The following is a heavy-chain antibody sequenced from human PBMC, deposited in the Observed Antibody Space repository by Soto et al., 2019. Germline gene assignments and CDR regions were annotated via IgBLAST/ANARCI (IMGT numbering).Heavy chain of an antibody. CDR2: TRNKANSYTT. D-gene: IGHD6-13*01. CDR1: GFTFSDHY. Sequence: AGSLSLSCAASGFTFSDHYMDWVGQAPGTGLEWVGRTRNKANSYTTEYAAYVKGRFTISRDDSKNSLYPQMNSLKTEDTAVYYCARVPIAAAGFHFDYWGQGTLVTVSS. CDR3: ARVPIAAAGFHFDY. J-gene: IGHJ4*02. V-gene: IGHV3-72*01.